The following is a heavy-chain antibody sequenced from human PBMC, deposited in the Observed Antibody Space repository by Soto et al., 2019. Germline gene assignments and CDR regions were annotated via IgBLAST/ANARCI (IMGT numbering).Heavy chain of an antibody. CDR1: GFSLSTSGVG. Sequence: QITLKESGPTLVKPTQTLTLTCTFSGFSLSTSGVGVGWIRQPPGKALEWLALIYWNDDKRYSPSLKSRLTITKDTSKNLGVLTMTNMDPVDTATYYCAHSFDPPNYDYVWGSYDYWGLGTLVTVSS. CDR2: IYWNDDK. V-gene: IGHV2-5*01. CDR3: AHSFDPPNYDYVWGSYDY. J-gene: IGHJ4*02. D-gene: IGHD3-16*01.